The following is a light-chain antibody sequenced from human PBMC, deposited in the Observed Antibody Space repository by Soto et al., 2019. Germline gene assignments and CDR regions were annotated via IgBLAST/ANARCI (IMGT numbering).Light chain of an antibody. Sequence: DIQTTQSPSSLSASVGDRVTITCRASQSISSYLNWYQQKPGKAPKLLIYAASSLQSGVPSRFSGSGSGTDFTLTISSLQPEDFATYYCQQSYSTLDWTFGQGTKVDI. CDR1: QSISSY. CDR2: AAS. V-gene: IGKV1-39*01. CDR3: QQSYSTLDWT. J-gene: IGKJ1*01.